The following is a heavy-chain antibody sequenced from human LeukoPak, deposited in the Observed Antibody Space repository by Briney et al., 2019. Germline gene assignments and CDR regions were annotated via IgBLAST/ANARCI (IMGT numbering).Heavy chain of an antibody. Sequence: GGSLRLSCAASGFTFSSYWMSWVRQAPGKGLEWVANIKQDGSEKYYVDSVKGRFTISRDNAKNSLYLQMNSLRAEDTAVYYCASHSYYDRTPLDYWGQGTLVTVSS. J-gene: IGHJ4*02. D-gene: IGHD3-22*01. CDR3: ASHSYYDRTPLDY. CDR1: GFTFSSYW. CDR2: IKQDGSEK. V-gene: IGHV3-7*01.